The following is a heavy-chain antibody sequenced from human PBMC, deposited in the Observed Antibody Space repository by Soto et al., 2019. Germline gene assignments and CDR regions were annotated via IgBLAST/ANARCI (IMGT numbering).Heavy chain of an antibody. J-gene: IGHJ6*02. D-gene: IGHD3-9*01. Sequence: QVQLVQSGAEVKKPGSSVKVSCKASGGTFSSYAISWVRQAPGQGLEWMGGIIPIFGTANYAQKFQGSVTITADESTSTAYMELSSLRSEDTAVYYCERDILTGYYKGYYYYGMDVWGQGTTVTVSS. CDR2: IIPIFGTA. CDR3: ERDILTGYYKGYYYYGMDV. CDR1: GGTFSSYA. V-gene: IGHV1-69*01.